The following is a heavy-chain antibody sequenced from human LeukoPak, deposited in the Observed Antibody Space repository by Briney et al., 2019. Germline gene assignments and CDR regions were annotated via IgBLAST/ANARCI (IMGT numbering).Heavy chain of an antibody. Sequence: GGSLRLSCAASGFTFSSYDMHWVRQATGKGLEWVSSISTAGDTYYLGSVKGRFTISRENAKNSLCLQMNSLRDGDTAVYYCARVRTDYMDVWGKGTTVTVSS. CDR3: ARVRTDYMDV. CDR1: GFTFSSYD. J-gene: IGHJ6*03. V-gene: IGHV3-13*01. CDR2: ISTAGDT.